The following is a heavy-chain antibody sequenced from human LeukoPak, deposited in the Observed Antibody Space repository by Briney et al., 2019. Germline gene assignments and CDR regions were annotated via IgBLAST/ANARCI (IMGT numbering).Heavy chain of an antibody. CDR3: AREGTTGWYAPGC. Sequence: GGSLRLSCAASGFTFSNYWMSWVRQAPGKGLEWVANIREHGGEQYYVDSVKGRFTISRDNPKNSVYLQMDSLRVEDTAVYYCAREGTTGWYAPGCWGQGTLVTVSS. D-gene: IGHD6-19*01. CDR1: GFTFSNYW. V-gene: IGHV3-7*01. J-gene: IGHJ4*02. CDR2: IREHGGEQ.